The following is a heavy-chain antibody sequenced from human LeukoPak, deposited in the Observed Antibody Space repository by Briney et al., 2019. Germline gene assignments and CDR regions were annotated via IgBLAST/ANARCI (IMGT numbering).Heavy chain of an antibody. Sequence: SQTLSLTCTVSGGSISSGGYYWSWIRQHPGKGLEWIGYIYYSGSTYYNPSLKSRATISVDTSKNQFSLKLSSVTAADTAVYYCARYGVVVPAASPGFDPWGQGTLVTVSS. CDR2: IYYSGST. V-gene: IGHV4-31*03. D-gene: IGHD2-2*01. CDR1: GGSISSGGYY. J-gene: IGHJ5*02. CDR3: ARYGVVVPAASPGFDP.